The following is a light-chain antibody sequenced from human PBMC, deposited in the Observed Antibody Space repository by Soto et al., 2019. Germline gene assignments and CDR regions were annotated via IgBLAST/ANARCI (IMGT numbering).Light chain of an antibody. J-gene: IGLJ2*01. CDR1: SSDVGTYNY. CDR3: SSYAGRNNVV. V-gene: IGLV2-8*01. CDR2: EVS. Sequence: QSALTPPPSASGSPGQSVTISCTGTSSDVGTYNYVSWYQQHPGKAPKLMIYEVSKRPSGVPDRFSGSKSGNTASLTVSGLQAEDEADYYCSSYAGRNNVVFGGGTKVTVL.